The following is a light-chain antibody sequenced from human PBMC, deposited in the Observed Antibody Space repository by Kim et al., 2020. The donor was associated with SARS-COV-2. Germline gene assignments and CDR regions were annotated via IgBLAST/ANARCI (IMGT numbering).Light chain of an antibody. CDR2: GAS. J-gene: IGKJ2*01. V-gene: IGKV3-20*01. Sequence: EIVLTQSPGTLSLSPGERAALSCRASQSVSTNFLAWYQQKPGQAPRLLIYGASNRDTGIPDRFSGSGSGTDFSLTIRRLEPEDFAVYYCQQYGGSPAYTFGQGTKLEI. CDR3: QQYGGSPAYT. CDR1: QSVSTNF.